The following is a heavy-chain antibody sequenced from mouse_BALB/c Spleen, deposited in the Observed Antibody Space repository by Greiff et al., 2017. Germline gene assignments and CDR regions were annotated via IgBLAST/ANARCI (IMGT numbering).Heavy chain of an antibody. CDR1: GFTFSSFG. CDR3: ARGGLAYLDY. J-gene: IGHJ2*01. Sequence: EVHLVESGGGLVQPGGSRKLSCAASGFTFSSFGMHWVRQAPEKGLEWVAYISSGSSTIYYADTVKGRFTISRDNPKNTLFLQMTSLRSEDTAMYYCARGGLAYLDYWGQGTTLT. D-gene: IGHD3-3*01. CDR2: ISSGSSTI. V-gene: IGHV5-17*02.